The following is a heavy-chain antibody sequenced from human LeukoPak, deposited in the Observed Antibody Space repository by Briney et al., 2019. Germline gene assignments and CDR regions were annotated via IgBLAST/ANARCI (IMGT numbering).Heavy chain of an antibody. CDR3: ARRWFDP. CDR1: GGSISSSSYY. CDR2: IYYSGST. V-gene: IGHV4-39*01. Sequence: SETLCLTCTVSGGSISSSSYYWGWIRQPPGKGLEWIGSIYYSGSTYYNPSLKSRVTISVDTSKNQFSLKLSSVTAADAAVYYCARRWFDPWGQGTLVTVSS. J-gene: IGHJ5*02.